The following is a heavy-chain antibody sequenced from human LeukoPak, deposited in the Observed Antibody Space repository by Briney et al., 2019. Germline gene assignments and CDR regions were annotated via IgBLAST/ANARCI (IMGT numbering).Heavy chain of an antibody. V-gene: IGHV3-7*02. Sequence: GGSLRLSCAASGFTFSDYWMTWVRQAPGKGLEWVANIKRDGSEKYYVDTVKSRFTISRDNAKNSLYLQMSSLRAEDTAVYYCARGGGAVDYWGQGTLVTVSS. J-gene: IGHJ4*02. CDR3: ARGGGAVDY. D-gene: IGHD3-10*01. CDR2: IKRDGSEK. CDR1: GFTFSDYW.